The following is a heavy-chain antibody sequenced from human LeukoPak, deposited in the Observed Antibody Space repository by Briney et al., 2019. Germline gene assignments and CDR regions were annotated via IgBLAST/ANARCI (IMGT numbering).Heavy chain of an antibody. J-gene: IGHJ4*02. D-gene: IGHD6-6*01. CDR2: IRNKANNYAT. Sequence: GGSLRLSCAASGFTFSVSAMYWVRQASGKGLEWVGRIRNKANNYATAYAASLKGRFTISRDDSKNTAYLQMNSLETEDTVMYYCTYTSSSGVVYWGQGTLVTVSS. V-gene: IGHV3-73*01. CDR3: TYTSSSGVVY. CDR1: GFTFSVSA.